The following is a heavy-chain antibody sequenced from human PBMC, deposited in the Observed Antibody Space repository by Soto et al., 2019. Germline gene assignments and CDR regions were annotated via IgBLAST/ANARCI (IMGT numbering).Heavy chain of an antibody. J-gene: IGHJ2*01. CDR1: GGTFSSYA. CDR3: AGDQRKGYSYGHYWYFDL. CDR2: IIPIFGTA. Sequence: QVQLVQSGAEVKKPGSSVKVSCKASGGTFSSYAISWVRQAPGQGLEWMGGIIPIFGTANYAQKFQGRVTITADESTSTAYMELRSLRSEDTAVYYCAGDQRKGYSYGHYWYFDLWGRGTLVTVSS. V-gene: IGHV1-69*12. D-gene: IGHD5-18*01.